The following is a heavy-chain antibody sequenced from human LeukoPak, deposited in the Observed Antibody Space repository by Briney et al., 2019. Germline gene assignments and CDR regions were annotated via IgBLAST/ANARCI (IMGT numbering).Heavy chain of an antibody. CDR1: GYTFTGYY. D-gene: IGHD6-13*01. J-gene: IGHJ4*02. CDR3: ARGGYSSSWYYFDY. Sequence: ASVKVSCKASGYTFTGYYMHWVRQAPGHGLEWMGRINPNNGGTNYAQKFQGRVTMTRDTSISTAYMELSRLRSDETAVYYCARGGYSSSWYYFDYWGQGTLVTVSS. V-gene: IGHV1-2*06. CDR2: INPNNGGT.